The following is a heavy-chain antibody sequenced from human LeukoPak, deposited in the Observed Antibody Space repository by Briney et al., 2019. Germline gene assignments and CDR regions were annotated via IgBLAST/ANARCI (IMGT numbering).Heavy chain of an antibody. V-gene: IGHV3-21*01. CDR3: ARALTRDALEL. CDR2: ISSSSSYI. CDR1: GFTFSSYS. J-gene: IGHJ3*01. Sequence: GGSLRLSCAASGFTFSSYSMNWVRQAPGKGLEWVSSISSSSSYIYYADSVKGRFTVSRDNAQDSLYLQLNNLKAGDTAVYYCARALTRDALELWGQGTMVTVSS.